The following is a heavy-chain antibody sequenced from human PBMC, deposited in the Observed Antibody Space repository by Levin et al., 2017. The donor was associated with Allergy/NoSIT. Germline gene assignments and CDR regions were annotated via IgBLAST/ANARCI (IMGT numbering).Heavy chain of an antibody. J-gene: IGHJ6*02. CDR2: ISGSGGST. CDR1: GFTFSSYA. V-gene: IGHV3-23*01. D-gene: IGHD3-3*01. CDR3: AKDPVGVRFLEWFDYYYDGMDV. Sequence: LSLTCAASGFTFSSYAMSWVRQAPGKGLEWVSAISGSGGSTYYADSVKGRFTISRDNSKITLYLQMNSLRAEDTAVYYCAKDPVGVRFLEWFDYYYDGMDVWGQGTTVTVSS.